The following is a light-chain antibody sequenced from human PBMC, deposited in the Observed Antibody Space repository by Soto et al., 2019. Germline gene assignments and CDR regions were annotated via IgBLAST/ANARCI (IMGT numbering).Light chain of an antibody. CDR3: HQFGSLIT. V-gene: IGKV3D-20*01. CDR1: QSITNNY. Sequence: DIVLTQSPATLSLSPGERATLSCGASQSITNNYLAWYQQKPGLAPRLLIYDTSKRAIGIPDRFSGSGSGTDFTLTISRLDPEDFAVYYCHQFGSLITFGGGTKVDIK. CDR2: DTS. J-gene: IGKJ4*01.